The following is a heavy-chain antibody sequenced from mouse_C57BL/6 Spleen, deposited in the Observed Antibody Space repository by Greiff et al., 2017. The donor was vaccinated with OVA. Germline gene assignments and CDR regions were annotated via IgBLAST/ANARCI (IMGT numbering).Heavy chain of an antibody. J-gene: IGHJ2*01. CDR1: GYAFSSYW. CDR2: IDPSDSYT. Sequence: QVQLKESGAELVKPGASVKISCKASGYAFSSYWMNWVKQRPGKGLEWIGEIDPSDSYTNYNQKFKGKATLTVDTSSSTAYMQLSSLTSEDSAVYYCARAYYSNYEGVDYWGQGTTLTVSS. V-gene: IGHV1S126*01. CDR3: ARAYYSNYEGVDY. D-gene: IGHD2-5*01.